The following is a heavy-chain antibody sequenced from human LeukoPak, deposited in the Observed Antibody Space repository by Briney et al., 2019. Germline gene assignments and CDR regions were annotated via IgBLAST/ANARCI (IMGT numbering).Heavy chain of an antibody. Sequence: GASVKVSCKASGYTFTSYYMHWVRQAPGQGLEWMGIINPSGGSTSYAQKFQGRVTMTRDMSTSTVYMELSSLRSEDTAVYYCARDYYGSGSYRYYYMDVWGKGTTVTVSS. J-gene: IGHJ6*03. V-gene: IGHV1-46*01. D-gene: IGHD3-10*01. CDR1: GYTFTSYY. CDR3: ARDYYGSGSYRYYYMDV. CDR2: INPSGGST.